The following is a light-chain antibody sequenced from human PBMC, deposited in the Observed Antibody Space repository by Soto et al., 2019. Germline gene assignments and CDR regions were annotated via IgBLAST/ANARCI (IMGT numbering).Light chain of an antibody. Sequence: EVVLTQSPGTLSLSPGERATLSCRASQSVGNNYLAWYQQKPGQAPRLLIYGASSRPTGIPDRFSGSGSGTDFTLTISRLEPEDFAVYSCQQYGTSPFTFGPGTKVDIK. CDR2: GAS. CDR1: QSVGNNY. V-gene: IGKV3-20*01. J-gene: IGKJ3*01. CDR3: QQYGTSPFT.